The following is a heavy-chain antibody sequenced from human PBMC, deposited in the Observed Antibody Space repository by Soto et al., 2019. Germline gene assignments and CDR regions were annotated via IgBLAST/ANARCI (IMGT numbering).Heavy chain of an antibody. V-gene: IGHV4-30-2*01. CDR2: IYHSGST. Sequence: SETLSLTCAVSGGSISSGGYSWSWIRQPPGKGLEWIGYIYHSGSTYYNPSLKSRVTISVDRSKNQFSLKLSSVTAADTAVYYCARSTSKRWLQSFPTSHDYWGQGTLVTVSS. D-gene: IGHD5-12*01. CDR1: GGSISSGGYS. CDR3: ARSTSKRWLQSFPTSHDY. J-gene: IGHJ4*02.